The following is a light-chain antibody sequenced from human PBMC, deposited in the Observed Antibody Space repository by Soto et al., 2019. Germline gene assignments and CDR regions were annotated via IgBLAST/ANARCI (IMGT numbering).Light chain of an antibody. CDR3: SSYTSSVPPYV. J-gene: IGLJ2*01. CDR1: SSDVGGYNY. V-gene: IGLV2-14*03. Sequence: QSALTQPASVSGSPGQSIAISCTGTSSDVGGYNYVSWYQQYPGKAPKLMIYDVSNRPSGVSDRFSGSTSGNTASLTISGLQAEDEADYYCSSYTSSVPPYVFGGGTKVTVL. CDR2: DVS.